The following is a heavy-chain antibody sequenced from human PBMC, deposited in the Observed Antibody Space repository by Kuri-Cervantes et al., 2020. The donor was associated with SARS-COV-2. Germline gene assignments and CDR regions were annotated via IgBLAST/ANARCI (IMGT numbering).Heavy chain of an antibody. D-gene: IGHD3-16*01. CDR2: IYSDGST. V-gene: IGHV3-66*01. CDR3: VRWGGLGGRGTYYYFYAIDV. J-gene: IGHJ6*02. CDR1: GFTFSSYS. Sequence: ETLSLTCATSGFTFSSYSMNWVRQAPGKGPEWVSIIYSDGSTFYADSVKGRFTISRDNSKNMLHLQMNSLRAEDTAVYYCVRWGGLGGRGTYYYFYAIDVWGQGTTVTVSS.